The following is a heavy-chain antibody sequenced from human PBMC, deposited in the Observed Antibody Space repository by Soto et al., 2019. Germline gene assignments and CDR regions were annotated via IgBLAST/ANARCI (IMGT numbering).Heavy chain of an antibody. D-gene: IGHD3-16*02. V-gene: IGHV3-21*01. J-gene: IGHJ4*02. CDR2: ISSSSSYI. CDR1: GFTFSSYS. CDR3: ARGEEDDYVWGSYRYFDY. Sequence: EVQLVESGGGLVKPGGSLRLSCAASGFTFSSYSMNWVRQAPGKGLECVSSISSSSSYIYYADSVKGRFTISRDNAKHSLYLQMNSLRAEDTAVYYCARGEEDDYVWGSYRYFDYWGQGTLVTVSS.